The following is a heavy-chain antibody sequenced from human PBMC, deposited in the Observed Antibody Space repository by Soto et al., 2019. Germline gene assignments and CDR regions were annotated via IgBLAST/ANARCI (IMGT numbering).Heavy chain of an antibody. CDR3: ARGIRGISFYGMVV. Sequence: QVQLVESGGGVVQPGRSLRLSCAASGFTFSLYGLHWVRQAPGKGLEWVAVIWYDGSNNFYADSVKGRFTISRDNSKNTLYLQMNSLRNEDTAVYYCARGIRGISFYGMVVWGQGTTVIVSS. CDR1: GFTFSLYG. D-gene: IGHD2-2*01. CDR2: IWYDGSNN. V-gene: IGHV3-33*01. J-gene: IGHJ6*02.